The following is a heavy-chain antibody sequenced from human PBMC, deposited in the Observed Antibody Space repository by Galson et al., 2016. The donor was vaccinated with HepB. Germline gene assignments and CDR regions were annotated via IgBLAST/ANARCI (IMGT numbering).Heavy chain of an antibody. Sequence: SVKVSCKASGYTFTGYYMLWVRQAPGQGLEWMGWINPNSGGTNYAQKFQGRVTMTRDTSISTAYMELSRLRSDDTAVYYCASKEWTSKSQYFDGLDGWGQGTTVIVSS. J-gene: IGHJ6*01. V-gene: IGHV1-2*02. CDR1: GYTFTGYY. CDR3: ASKEWTSKSQYFDGLDG. D-gene: IGHD3-3*01. CDR2: INPNSGGT.